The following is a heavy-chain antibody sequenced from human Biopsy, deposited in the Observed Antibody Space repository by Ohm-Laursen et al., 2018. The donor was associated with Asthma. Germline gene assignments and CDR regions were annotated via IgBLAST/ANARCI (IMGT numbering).Heavy chain of an antibody. J-gene: IGHJ6*02. D-gene: IGHD2-21*02. V-gene: IGHV3-30*04. CDR1: GFTFDNYT. CDR2: ISYDGRNT. CDR3: ARGGLHYYEYYGMDV. Sequence: SLRLSCAAPGFTFDNYTMHWVRQAPGKGLEWVTIISYDGRNTYYADSVEGRFTISRDNSKNTLFLQMSSLRPEDTAVYYCARGGLHYYEYYGMDVWGQGATVTVSS.